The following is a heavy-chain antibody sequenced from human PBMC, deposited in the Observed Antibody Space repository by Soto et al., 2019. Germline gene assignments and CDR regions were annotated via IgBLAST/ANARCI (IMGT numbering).Heavy chain of an antibody. Sequence: SETLSLTCTVSGGSISSYYWSWIRQPPGKGLEWIGYIYYSGSTNYNPSLKSRVTISVDTSKNQFSLKLSSVTAADTAVYYCARGTAYYDILTGYYYGMDVWGKGTTVTVSS. CDR2: IYYSGST. CDR1: GGSISSYY. D-gene: IGHD3-9*01. V-gene: IGHV4-59*01. CDR3: ARGTAYYDILTGYYYGMDV. J-gene: IGHJ6*04.